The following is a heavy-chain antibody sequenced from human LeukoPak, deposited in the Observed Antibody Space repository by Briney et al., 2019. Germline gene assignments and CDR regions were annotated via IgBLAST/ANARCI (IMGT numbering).Heavy chain of an antibody. V-gene: IGHV5-51*01. Sequence: GASLQISCKCSGSSFTSYWIGCGRQLPGKVLEWMGIIYPGDSDTRYSPSFQGQVTISADKSISTAYLQWSSLKASDTAMYYCARLTDCSSTSCYPYFDYWGQGTLVTVSS. CDR3: ARLTDCSSTSCYPYFDY. CDR2: IYPGDSDT. J-gene: IGHJ4*02. CDR1: GSSFTSYW. D-gene: IGHD2-2*01.